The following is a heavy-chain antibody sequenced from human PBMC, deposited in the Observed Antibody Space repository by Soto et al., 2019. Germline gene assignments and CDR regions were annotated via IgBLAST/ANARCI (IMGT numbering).Heavy chain of an antibody. Sequence: GGSLRLSCAASGFTFSSYAMSWVRQAPGKGLEWVSGISGSGGSIYYADSVKGRFTISRDSSKNTLYLQMNSLRAEDTAVYYCAKDAARGIAVAGTRLFSVWGQGTLVTVSS. D-gene: IGHD6-19*01. CDR2: ISGSGGSI. J-gene: IGHJ4*02. V-gene: IGHV3-23*01. CDR1: GFTFSSYA. CDR3: AKDAARGIAVAGTRLFSV.